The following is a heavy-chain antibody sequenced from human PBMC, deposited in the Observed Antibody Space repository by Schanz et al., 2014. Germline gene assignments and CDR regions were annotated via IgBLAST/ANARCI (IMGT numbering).Heavy chain of an antibody. Sequence: QVQLQESGPGLVKSSETLSLTCTVSGDSISTSYYWGWIRQPPGKGLEWIGSVYYSGGSYYNPSLKTRVTMSVDTSKNQFSLKLSSVTAADTAVYYCARARFTGYYMDVWGQGTAVTVSS. CDR1: GDSISTSYY. J-gene: IGHJ6*02. CDR2: VYYSGGS. V-gene: IGHV4-38-2*02. CDR3: ARARFTGYYMDV. D-gene: IGHD3-9*01.